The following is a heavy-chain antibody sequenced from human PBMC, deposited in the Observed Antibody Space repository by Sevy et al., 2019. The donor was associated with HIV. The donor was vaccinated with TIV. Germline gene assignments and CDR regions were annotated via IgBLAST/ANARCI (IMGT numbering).Heavy chain of an antibody. J-gene: IGHJ4*02. V-gene: IGHV3-23*01. CDR1: GFTFSSYA. Sequence: GGSLRLSCAASGFTFSSYAMSWVRQAPGKGLEWVSAISGSGGSTYYADSVKGRFTISRDNSKNTLYLQMNSLRAEDTAVYYCAKDLPPRTGNSSGRYSYDYWGQGTLVTVSS. D-gene: IGHD6-19*01. CDR2: ISGSGGST. CDR3: AKDLPPRTGNSSGRYSYDY.